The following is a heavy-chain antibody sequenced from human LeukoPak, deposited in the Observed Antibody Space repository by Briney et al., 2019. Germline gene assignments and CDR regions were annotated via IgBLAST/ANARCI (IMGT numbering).Heavy chain of an antibody. Sequence: GGSLLLSCAASGVTFSDSWIHGVRQAAARGRLGVSGINSHGGTTSYADSDKCRFTISRDNAKNTVHLQMNNVRAEDTAVYYCVRGRYNERGVDFWGQGTLVTVSS. D-gene: IGHD1-1*01. V-gene: IGHV3-74*01. CDR1: GVTFSDSW. CDR2: INSHGGTT. J-gene: IGHJ4*03. CDR3: VRGRYNERGVDF.